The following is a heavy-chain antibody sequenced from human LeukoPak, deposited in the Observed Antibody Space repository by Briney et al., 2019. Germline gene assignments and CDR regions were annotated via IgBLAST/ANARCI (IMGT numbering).Heavy chain of an antibody. CDR2: IYYSGST. CDR3: ARGGVDYYDSSGYYGLDY. Sequence: SETLSLTYTVSGGSISSYYWSWIRQPPGKGLEWIGYIYYSGSTNYNPSLKSRVTISVDTSKNQFSLKLSSVTAADTAVYYCARGGVDYYDSSGYYGLDYWGQGTLVTVSS. CDR1: GGSISSYY. D-gene: IGHD3-22*01. V-gene: IGHV4-59*12. J-gene: IGHJ4*02.